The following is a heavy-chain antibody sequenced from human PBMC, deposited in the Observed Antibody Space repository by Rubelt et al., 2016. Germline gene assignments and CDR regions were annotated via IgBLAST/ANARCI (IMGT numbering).Heavy chain of an antibody. V-gene: IGHV2-5*01. Sequence: QITLKESGPTLVKPTQTLTLTCTFSGFSLSTSGVGVGWIRQPPGKALEWLALIYWNDDKRYSPSLKSRLTITKDTSKNQVVLTMTNMDPVDTATYYCAHSERAGGYGDYGAYWYFDLWGRGTLVTVSS. CDR3: AHSERAGGYGDYGAYWYFDL. CDR1: GFSLSTSGVG. CDR2: IYWNDDK. D-gene: IGHD4-17*01. J-gene: IGHJ2*01.